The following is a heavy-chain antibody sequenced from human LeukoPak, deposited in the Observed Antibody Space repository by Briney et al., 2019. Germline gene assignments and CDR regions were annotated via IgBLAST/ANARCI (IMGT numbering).Heavy chain of an antibody. CDR3: ARHDSFIPY. CDR2: ISDSGGST. CDR1: GFSFSDYD. D-gene: IGHD3-16*02. J-gene: IGHJ4*02. Sequence: GGSLRLSCSASGFSFSDYDMNWVRQAPGKGLEWVSGISDSGGSTYYADSVKGRCTISRDNSKNTVSLQMNNLRAEDTAVYFCARHDSFIPYWGQGTLVTVTS. V-gene: IGHV3-23*01.